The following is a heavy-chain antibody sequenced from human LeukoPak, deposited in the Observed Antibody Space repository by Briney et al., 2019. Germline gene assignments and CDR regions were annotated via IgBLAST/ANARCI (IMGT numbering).Heavy chain of an antibody. D-gene: IGHD4-17*01. Sequence: SVKVSCKASGGTFSSYAISWVRQAPGQGLEWMGGINPIFGTANYAQKFQGRVTITADKSTSTAYMELSSLRSEDTAVYYCATSYLLRGWFDPWGQGTLVTVSS. CDR3: ATSYLLRGWFDP. J-gene: IGHJ5*02. CDR2: INPIFGTA. CDR1: GGTFSSYA. V-gene: IGHV1-69*06.